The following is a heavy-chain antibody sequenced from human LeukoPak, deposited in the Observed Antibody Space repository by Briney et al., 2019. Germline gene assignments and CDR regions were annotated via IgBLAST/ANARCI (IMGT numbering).Heavy chain of an antibody. CDR1: GFTFDDYA. D-gene: IGHD1-26*01. V-gene: IGHV3-30*18. CDR2: ISYDGSNK. J-gene: IGHJ4*02. Sequence: PGRSLRLSCAASGFTFDDYAMHWVRQAPGKGLEWVAVISYDGSNKYYADSVKGRFTISRDNSKNTLYLQMNSLRAEDTAVYYCAKDLRSGSYDYWGQGTLVTVSS. CDR3: AKDLRSGSYDY.